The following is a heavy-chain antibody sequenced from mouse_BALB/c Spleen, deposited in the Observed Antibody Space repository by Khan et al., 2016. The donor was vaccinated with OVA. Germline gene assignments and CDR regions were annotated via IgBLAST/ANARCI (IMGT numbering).Heavy chain of an antibody. CDR3: ARLAYYYDSEGFAY. CDR1: GFTFSTYG. D-gene: IGHD1-1*01. V-gene: IGHV5-6*01. Sequence: EVELQESGGDVVKPGGSLKLSCAASGFTFSTYGMSWVRQTPDKRLEWVATVSTGGHYTNYPDTVKGRFTISRDNAKNTLYLQMSSLKSEDTAMFYCARLAYYYDSEGFAYWGQGTLVTVSA. CDR2: VSTGGHYT. J-gene: IGHJ3*01.